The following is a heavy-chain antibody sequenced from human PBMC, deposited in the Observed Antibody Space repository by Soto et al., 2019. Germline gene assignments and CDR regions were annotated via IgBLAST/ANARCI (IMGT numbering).Heavy chain of an antibody. CDR2: IFYSGGT. D-gene: IGHD3-10*01. J-gene: IGHJ4*02. CDR3: ARQGVHYSGSGTCYSDY. V-gene: IGHV4-59*08. Sequence: QVQLQESGPGLVKPSETLSLTCTVSGGSISGYYWSWIRQPPGKGLEWIGYIFYSGGTNYNPSLKSRVTISVDTSKSQFSLKLGSVTAADTAVYYCARQGVHYSGSGTCYSDYWGQGTLVTVSS. CDR1: GGSISGYY.